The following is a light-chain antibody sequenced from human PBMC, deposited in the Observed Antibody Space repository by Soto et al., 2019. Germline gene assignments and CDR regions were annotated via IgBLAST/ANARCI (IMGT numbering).Light chain of an antibody. CDR1: QGISSA. CDR3: QQFNNYPRT. V-gene: IGKV1D-13*01. Sequence: AIQLTQSPSSLSASVGDRVTITCRASQGISSALAWYQQKPGKAPKLLIYDAYSLESGVQSRFSGSGSGTDFTLTIRSLQPEDFATYYCQQFNNYPRTFGQGTKVDNK. CDR2: DAY. J-gene: IGKJ1*01.